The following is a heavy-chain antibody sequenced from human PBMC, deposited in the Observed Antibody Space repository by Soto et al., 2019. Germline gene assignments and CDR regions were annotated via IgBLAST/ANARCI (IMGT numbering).Heavy chain of an antibody. CDR1: GGSISSSSYY. CDR2: IYYSGST. V-gene: IGHV4-39*01. J-gene: IGHJ3*02. Sequence: QLQLQELVPGLVKPSETLSLTCTVSGGSISSSSYYWGWIRQPPGKGLEWIGSIYYSGSTYYNPSLKSRVTISVDTYKNQFYLKLSSVTAADTAVYLCARRPAASDAFDIWGPGTMVTVSS. D-gene: IGHD6-25*01. CDR3: ARRPAASDAFDI.